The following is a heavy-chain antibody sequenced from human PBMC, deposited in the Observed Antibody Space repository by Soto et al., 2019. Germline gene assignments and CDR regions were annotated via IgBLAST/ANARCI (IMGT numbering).Heavy chain of an antibody. J-gene: IGHJ5*02. D-gene: IGHD6-13*01. Sequence: GASVKVCCKASGYTFTGYYMHWVRQAPGQGLEWMGWINPNSGGTNYAQKFQGWVTMTRDTSISTAYMELSRLRSDDTAVYYCARATAAAGNCSDPLGHATLVTVS. CDR3: ARATAAAGNCSDP. CDR1: GYTFTGYY. CDR2: INPNSGGT. V-gene: IGHV1-2*04.